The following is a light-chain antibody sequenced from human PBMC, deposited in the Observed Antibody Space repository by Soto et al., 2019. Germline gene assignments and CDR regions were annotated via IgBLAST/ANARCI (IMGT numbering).Light chain of an antibody. J-gene: IGKJ1*01. CDR1: QSILYSSNDKNF. CDR3: HQYYSAPWT. Sequence: DIVMTQSPDSLAVSLGERATINCKSSQSILYSSNDKNFLTWYQQKPGQPPRLLIYWASTRESGVPDRFSGSGSGTDFTLTISSLQAEDVPVYYCHQYYSAPWTFGQRTKLEIK. V-gene: IGKV4-1*01. CDR2: WAS.